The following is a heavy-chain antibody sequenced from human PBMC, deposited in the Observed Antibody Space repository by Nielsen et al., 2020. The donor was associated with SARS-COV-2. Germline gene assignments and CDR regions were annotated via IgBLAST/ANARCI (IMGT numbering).Heavy chain of an antibody. J-gene: IGHJ4*02. D-gene: IGHD1-14*01. CDR2: FSGNDGHT. Sequence: GESLKISCAASGFTFRSYAMHWVRQAPGKGLEWASTFSGNDGHTYHADSVKGRFTISRDNSNSTLFLQMNSLRVEDTALYYCAKGSDFTGFDSWGRGTLVTVSS. V-gene: IGHV3-23*01. CDR3: AKGSDFTGFDS. CDR1: GFTFRSYA.